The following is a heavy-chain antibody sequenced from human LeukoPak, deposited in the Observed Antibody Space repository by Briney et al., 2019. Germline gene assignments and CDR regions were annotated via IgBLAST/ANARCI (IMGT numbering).Heavy chain of an antibody. V-gene: IGHV1-8*01. CDR3: ASFRHYDSSGYYYIQVDY. CDR2: MNPNSGNT. J-gene: IGHJ4*02. Sequence: GASVKVSCKASGYTFTSYDINWVRQATGQGLEWMGWMNPNSGNTGYAQKFQGRVTMTRNTSISTAYMELSSLRSEDTAVYYCASFRHYDSSGYYYIQVDYWGQRTLVTLSS. CDR1: GYTFTSYD. D-gene: IGHD3-22*01.